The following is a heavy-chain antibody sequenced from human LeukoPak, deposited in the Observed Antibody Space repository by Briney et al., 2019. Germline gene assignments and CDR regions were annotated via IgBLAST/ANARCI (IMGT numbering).Heavy chain of an antibody. CDR2: ISYSGGST. D-gene: IGHD6-19*01. Sequence: GGSLRLSCAASGFTFSSYGMSWVRQAPGKGLEWVSSISYSGGSTDYADSVKGGFTISRDNSKNTLYLQMNSLRAEDTAVYYCAKDPFPYNSGWNGVDYWGQGTLVTVSS. V-gene: IGHV3-23*01. CDR3: AKDPFPYNSGWNGVDY. J-gene: IGHJ4*02. CDR1: GFTFSSYG.